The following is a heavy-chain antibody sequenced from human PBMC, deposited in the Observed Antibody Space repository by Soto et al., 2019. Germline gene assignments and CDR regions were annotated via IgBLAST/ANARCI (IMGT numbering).Heavy chain of an antibody. J-gene: IGHJ6*02. CDR3: ASCGVIAAAVSGYYGMDV. CDR2: IYYSGST. CDR1: GGSVSSGSYY. D-gene: IGHD6-13*01. Sequence: SETLSLTCTVSGGSVSSGSYYWSWIRQPPGKGLEWIGYIYYSGSTNYNPSLKSRVTISVDTSKNQFSLKLSSVTAADTAVYYCASCGVIAAAVSGYYGMDVWGQGTTVTVSS. V-gene: IGHV4-61*01.